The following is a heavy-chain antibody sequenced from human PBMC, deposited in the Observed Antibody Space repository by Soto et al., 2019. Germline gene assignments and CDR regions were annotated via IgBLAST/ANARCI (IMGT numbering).Heavy chain of an antibody. D-gene: IGHD3-10*01. Sequence: PGWSLRLSCTSSGFTFGDYTMSWFRQAPGKGLEWVGFIRTKAYGGTTEYAASVKGRFTISRDDSKSIAYLQMNSLKTEDTAVYYCTSTNYYGSETDYYYYGTDVWGQGTTVTVSS. CDR3: TSTNYYGSETDYYYYGTDV. CDR2: IRTKAYGGTT. CDR1: GFTFGDYT. V-gene: IGHV3-49*03. J-gene: IGHJ6*02.